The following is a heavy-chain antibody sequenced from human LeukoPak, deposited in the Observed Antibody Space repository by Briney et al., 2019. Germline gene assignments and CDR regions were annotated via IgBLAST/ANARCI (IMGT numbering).Heavy chain of an antibody. Sequence: GGSLRLSCAPSGYTLRIYAINGVPHAPGKGLECGSAISGSDESTYIADYVKGRFTISRDNSKKTLYLQMSSLRGDDTAVYYCAKDRGQYVGIDNNGLDPWGQGTLVTVSS. J-gene: IGHJ5*02. CDR2: ISGSDEST. CDR1: GYTLRIYA. V-gene: IGHV3-23*01. CDR3: AKDRGQYVGIDNNGLDP. D-gene: IGHD3-16*01.